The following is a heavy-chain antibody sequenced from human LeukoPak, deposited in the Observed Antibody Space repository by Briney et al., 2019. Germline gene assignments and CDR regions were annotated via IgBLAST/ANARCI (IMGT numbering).Heavy chain of an antibody. CDR1: GFTFSSYE. J-gene: IGHJ4*02. D-gene: IGHD3-16*01. V-gene: IGHV3-48*03. CDR3: ARDEGDYVWGSLSI. Sequence: GGSLRLSRAASGFTFSSYEMNWVRQAPGKGLEWVPYISSSGSTIYYADSVKGRFTISRDNAKNSLYLQMNSLRAEDTAVYYCARDEGDYVWGSLSIWGQGTLVTVSS. CDR2: ISSSGSTI.